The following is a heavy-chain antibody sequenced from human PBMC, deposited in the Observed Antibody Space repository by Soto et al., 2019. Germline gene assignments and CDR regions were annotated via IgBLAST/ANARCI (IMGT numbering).Heavy chain of an antibody. CDR2: ISNSGSIL. CDR1: GFTRSDYY. J-gene: IGHJ4*02. D-gene: IGHD6-19*01. V-gene: IGHV3-11*01. Sequence: SMKISCAASGFTRSDYYITWIRQAPGEGLESVSYISNSGSILYYAPRVKGRFTISRDDSKNTLYLQMNSLKTEDTAVYYCTTDGGNVPQWLYLAYWGRGTVVTVSS. CDR3: TTDGGNVPQWLYLAY.